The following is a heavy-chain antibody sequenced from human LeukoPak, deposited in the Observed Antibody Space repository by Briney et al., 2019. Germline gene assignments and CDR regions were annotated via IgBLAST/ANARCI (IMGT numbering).Heavy chain of an antibody. V-gene: IGHV4-39*01. CDR3: ARTPLRAERYFDL. CDR1: GGSISSSSYY. Sequence: TPSETLSLTCTVSGGSISSSSYYWGWIRQPPGKGLEWIGSIYYSGSTYYNPSLKSRVTISVDTSKNQFSLKLSSVTAADTAVYYCARTPLRAERYFDLWGRGTLVTVSS. D-gene: IGHD3-16*02. CDR2: IYYSGST. J-gene: IGHJ2*01.